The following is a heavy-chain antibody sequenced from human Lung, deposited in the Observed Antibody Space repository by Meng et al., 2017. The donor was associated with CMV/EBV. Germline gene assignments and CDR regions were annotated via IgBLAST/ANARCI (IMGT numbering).Heavy chain of an antibody. D-gene: IGHD3-22*01. V-gene: IGHV4-39*07. CDR1: GGSISSSSYY. Sequence: ESLKISCTVSGGSISSSSYYWGWIRQPPGKGLEWIGSIYYSGSTYYNPSLKSRVTISVDTSKNQFSLKLSSVTAADTAVYYCAKENYDSSGDDAFDIWGQGTMVXVSS. CDR3: AKENYDSSGDDAFDI. J-gene: IGHJ3*02. CDR2: IYYSGST.